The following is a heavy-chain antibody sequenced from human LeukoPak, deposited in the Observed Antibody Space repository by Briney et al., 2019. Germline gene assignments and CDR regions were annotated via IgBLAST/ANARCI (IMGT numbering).Heavy chain of an antibody. J-gene: IGHJ4*02. V-gene: IGHV3-74*01. CDR1: GLTFSTYW. CDR3: ARGPLTTSGRSLGY. Sequence: GGSLRLSCAASGLTFSTYWMHWVRQAPGRGLVWVSSIDSDGGSTSYADSVKGRFTISRDNAKNTLYLQMNSLRAEDTAVYYCARGPLTTSGRSLGYWGQGTLVTVSS. CDR2: IDSDGGST. D-gene: IGHD4-17*01.